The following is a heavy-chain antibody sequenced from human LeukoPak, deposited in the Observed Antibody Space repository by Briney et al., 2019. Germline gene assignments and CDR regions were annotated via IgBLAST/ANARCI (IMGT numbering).Heavy chain of an antibody. CDR1: GFTFSTYA. CDR2: ITSNGGST. D-gene: IGHD6-13*01. CDR3: ARAPRWQQLVPGYFDY. J-gene: IGHJ4*02. Sequence: GGSVRLSCATSGFTFSTYAFSWVRQAPGKGLEYVSAITSNGGSTYYADSVKGRFTISRDNSKNTLYLQMGSLRVEDMAVYYCARAPRWQQLVPGYFDYWGQGTLVTVSS. V-gene: IGHV3-64*02.